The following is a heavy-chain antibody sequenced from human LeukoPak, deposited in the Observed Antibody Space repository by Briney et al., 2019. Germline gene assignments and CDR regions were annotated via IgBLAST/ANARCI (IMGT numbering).Heavy chain of an antibody. CDR2: MNPNSGNT. J-gene: IGHJ6*02. V-gene: IGHV1-8*01. D-gene: IGHD2-21*02. CDR3: ASAYCGGDCYSPGATNYYYYGMDV. CDR1: GYTFTSYD. Sequence: ASVEVSCKASGYTFTSYDINWVRQATGQGLEWMGWMNPNSGNTGYAQKFQGRVTMTRNTSISTAYMELSSLRSEDTAVYYCASAYCGGDCYSPGATNYYYYGMDVWGQGTTVTVSS.